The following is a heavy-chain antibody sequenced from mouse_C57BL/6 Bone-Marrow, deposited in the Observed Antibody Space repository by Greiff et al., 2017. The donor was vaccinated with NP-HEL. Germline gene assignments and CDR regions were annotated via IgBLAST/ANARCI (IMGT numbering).Heavy chain of an antibody. V-gene: IGHV1-80*01. Sequence: QVQLKQSGAELVKPGASVKISCKASGYAFSSYWMNWVKQRPGKGLEWIGQIYPGDGDTNYNGNFKGKATLTADKSSSTAYMQLSSLTSEYSAVYFCARWLPHYFDYWGQGTTLTVSS. D-gene: IGHD2-2*01. CDR3: ARWLPHYFDY. CDR2: IYPGDGDT. J-gene: IGHJ2*01. CDR1: GYAFSSYW.